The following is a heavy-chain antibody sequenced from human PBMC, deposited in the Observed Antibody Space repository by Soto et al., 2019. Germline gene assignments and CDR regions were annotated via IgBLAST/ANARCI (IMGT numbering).Heavy chain of an antibody. Sequence: GGSLRLSCAASGFTFSSYDMHWVRQATGKGLEWVSAIGTAGDTYYPGSVKGRFTISRENAKNSLYLQMNSLRAGDTAVYYCARGRGQRQLVRGVPNWFDPWGQGTLVTVSS. CDR1: GFTFSSYD. CDR3: ARGRGQRQLVRGVPNWFDP. D-gene: IGHD3-10*01. J-gene: IGHJ5*02. V-gene: IGHV3-13*01. CDR2: IGTAGDT.